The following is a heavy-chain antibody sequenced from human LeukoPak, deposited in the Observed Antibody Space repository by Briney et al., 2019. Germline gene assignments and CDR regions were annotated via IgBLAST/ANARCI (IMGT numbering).Heavy chain of an antibody. J-gene: IGHJ2*01. CDR2: INPNSGGT. V-gene: IGHV1-2*02. Sequence: ASVKVSCKASGYTLTGYNLTWLGQALGQGLEGMGWINPNSGGTNYAQKFQGRVTMTRDTSISTAYMELSRLRSDDTAVYYCARPPRPSYGNWYFDLWGRGTLVTVSS. D-gene: IGHD4-17*01. CDR3: ARPPRPSYGNWYFDL. CDR1: GYTLTGYN.